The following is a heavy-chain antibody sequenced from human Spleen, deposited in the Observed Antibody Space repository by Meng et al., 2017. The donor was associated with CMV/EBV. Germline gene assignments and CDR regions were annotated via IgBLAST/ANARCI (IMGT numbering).Heavy chain of an antibody. V-gene: IGHV3-7*01. CDR1: GFTFRNYW. Sequence: GGSLRLSCAASGFTFRNYWMTWVRQAPGKGLEWVANINEDGSEKNYVESVKGRFTVSRDNAKNSLRLQMNSLRVEDTAVYYCVKLFDFWGQGALVTVSS. J-gene: IGHJ4*02. CDR2: INEDGSEK. CDR3: VKLFDF.